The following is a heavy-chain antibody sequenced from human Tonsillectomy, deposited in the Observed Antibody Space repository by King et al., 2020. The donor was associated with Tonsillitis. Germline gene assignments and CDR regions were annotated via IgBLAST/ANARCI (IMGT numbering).Heavy chain of an antibody. CDR1: GFTFSSYA. CDR3: ARANYYDSSSDPRI. CDR2: ISYDGSNK. J-gene: IGHJ4*02. Sequence: HVQLVESGGGVVQPGRSLRLSCAASGFTFSSYAIHWVRQAPGKGLEWVAVISYDGSNKYCADSVKGRFTISRDNSKNTLYLQMNSLRAEDTAVYYCARANYYDSSSDPRIWGQGTLVTVSS. V-gene: IGHV3-30*04. D-gene: IGHD3-22*01.